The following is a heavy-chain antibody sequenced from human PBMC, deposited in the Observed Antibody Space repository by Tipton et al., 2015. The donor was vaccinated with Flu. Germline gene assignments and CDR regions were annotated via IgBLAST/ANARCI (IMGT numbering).Heavy chain of an antibody. J-gene: IGHJ4*02. CDR1: GIDLSSYA. V-gene: IGHV3-30*04. CDR2: ISYDGSNT. D-gene: IGHD3-22*01. Sequence: SLRLSCIGSGIDLSSYAMHWVRQAPGKGLEWVETISYDGSNTYYADSVKGRVTISRDKSNNTLYLHMNSVRTDDTAVYYCARENYDSSGYYPFFDYWGQGMLVTASS. CDR3: ARENYDSSGYYPFFDY.